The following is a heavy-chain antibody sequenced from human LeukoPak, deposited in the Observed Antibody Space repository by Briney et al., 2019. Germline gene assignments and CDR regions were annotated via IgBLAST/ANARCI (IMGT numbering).Heavy chain of an antibody. V-gene: IGHV3-30*18. CDR3: AKDQGYTYGHSFDY. CDR1: GFTFGSYG. D-gene: IGHD5-18*01. Sequence: GRSLRLSCEASGFTFGSYGMHWVRQAPGKGLEGVALISYDGSNEYYGDSVKGRFTISRDNSKSALYLQMNSLRAEDTAVYYCAKDQGYTYGHSFDYWGQGTLVTVSS. CDR2: ISYDGSNE. J-gene: IGHJ4*02.